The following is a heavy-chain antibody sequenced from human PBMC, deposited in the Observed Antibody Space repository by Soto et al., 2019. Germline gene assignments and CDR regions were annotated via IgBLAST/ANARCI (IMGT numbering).Heavy chain of an antibody. CDR3: AKDREWFGEFPYYYYGMNV. D-gene: IGHD3-10*01. J-gene: IGHJ6*02. CDR1: GFTFSSYA. Sequence: GGSLRLSCTVSGFTFSSYAMTWVRLAPGKGLEWVSAISGTGGGTYYADSVKGRFTISRDNSKNTLYLQLNSLRVEDTALYYCAKDREWFGEFPYYYYGMNVWGQGTTVTVSS. CDR2: ISGTGGGT. V-gene: IGHV3-23*01.